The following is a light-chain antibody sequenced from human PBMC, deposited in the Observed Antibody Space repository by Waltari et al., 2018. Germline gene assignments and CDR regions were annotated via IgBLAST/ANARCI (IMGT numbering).Light chain of an antibody. CDR1: SSDVGGYNY. CDR3: SSYTSSSTWV. V-gene: IGLV2-14*01. CDR2: DVI. Sequence: QSALTQPASVSGSPGQSITISCTGTSSDVGGYNYVSWYQQPPGKAPKLMIYDVIKRPYGVSNRFAGSKSGNTASLTISGLQAEDEADYYCSSYTSSSTWVFGGGTKLTVL. J-gene: IGLJ3*02.